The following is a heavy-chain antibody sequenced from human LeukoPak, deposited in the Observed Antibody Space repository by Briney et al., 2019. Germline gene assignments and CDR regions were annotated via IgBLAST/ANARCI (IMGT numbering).Heavy chain of an antibody. Sequence: GGSLRLSCAASGFTFSSYGMHWVRQAPGKGLEWVALIWYDGSNKYYADSVKGRFTISRDNSKNTLYLQMNSLRAEDTAVYYCAREVRIAAAGPNWFDPWGQGTLVTVSS. CDR1: GFTFSSYG. CDR2: IWYDGSNK. V-gene: IGHV3-33*01. D-gene: IGHD6-13*01. J-gene: IGHJ5*02. CDR3: AREVRIAAAGPNWFDP.